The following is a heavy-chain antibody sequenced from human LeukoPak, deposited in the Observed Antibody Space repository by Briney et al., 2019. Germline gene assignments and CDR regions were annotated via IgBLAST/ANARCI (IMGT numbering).Heavy chain of an antibody. D-gene: IGHD3-10*01. V-gene: IGHV3-48*03. Sequence: GGSLRLSCVASGFTFSGHEVNWVRQAPGKGLEWISCISSSGTTTKYADSVKGRFTIFRDNAKNSLYLQMNSLRAEDTAVYYCARDLSASYSYYYYGLDVWGQGTTVTVSS. CDR1: GFTFSGHE. CDR2: ISSSGTTT. J-gene: IGHJ6*02. CDR3: ARDLSASYSYYYYGLDV.